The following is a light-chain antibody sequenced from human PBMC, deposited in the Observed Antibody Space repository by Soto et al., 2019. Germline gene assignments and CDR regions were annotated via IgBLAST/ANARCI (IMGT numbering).Light chain of an antibody. CDR3: SSYAGSSNV. CDR1: SSDVGGYNY. CDR2: EVN. V-gene: IGLV2-8*01. Sequence: QSVLTQPPSASGSPGQSVAISCTGTSSDVGGYNYVSWYQQHPGKAPKLMIYEVNKRPSGVPDRFSGSKSGNTASLTVSGLQAEGEADSYCSSYAGSSNVFGCGTNVNVL. J-gene: IGLJ1*01.